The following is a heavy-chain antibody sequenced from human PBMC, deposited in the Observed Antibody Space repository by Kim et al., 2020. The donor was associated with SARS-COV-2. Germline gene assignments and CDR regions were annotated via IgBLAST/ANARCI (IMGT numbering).Heavy chain of an antibody. CDR2: ISSSSTI. CDR1: GFTFSSYS. CDR3: ARDLQRGYSYGYFDY. V-gene: IGHV3-48*04. D-gene: IGHD5-18*01. J-gene: IGHJ4*02. Sequence: GGSLRLSCAASGFTFSSYSMNWVRQAPGKGLEWVSYISSSSTIYYADSVKGRFTISRDNAKNSLYLQMNSLRAEDTAVYYCARDLQRGYSYGYFDYWGQGTLVTVSS.